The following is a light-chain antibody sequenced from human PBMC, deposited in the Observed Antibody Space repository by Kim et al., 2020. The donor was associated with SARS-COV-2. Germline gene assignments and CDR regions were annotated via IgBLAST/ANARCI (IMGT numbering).Light chain of an antibody. CDR1: SGHSSYI. CDR3: ETWDSYTRV. CDR2: VDGSGSY. Sequence: QLVLTQSSSASASLGSSVKLTCTLSSGHSSYIIAWHQQQPGEAPRYLMKVDGSGSYNKGSGVPDRFSGSSSGADRFLTISNLQSEDEADYYCETWDSYTRVFRGGTQLAVL. J-gene: IGLJ3*02. V-gene: IGLV4-60*03.